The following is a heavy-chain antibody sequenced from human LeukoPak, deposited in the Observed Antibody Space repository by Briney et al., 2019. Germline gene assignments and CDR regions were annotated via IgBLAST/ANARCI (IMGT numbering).Heavy chain of an antibody. CDR2: IYYSGST. Sequence: SQTLSLTCTVSGGSINSGDYYWSWIRQLPGKGLEWIGYIYYSGSTNYNPSLKSRVTISVDTSKNQFSLKLTSVTAADTAVYYCARPPTLVGARDYWGQGTLVTVSS. J-gene: IGHJ4*02. D-gene: IGHD1-26*01. CDR1: GGSINSGDYY. CDR3: ARPPTLVGARDY. V-gene: IGHV4-30-4*08.